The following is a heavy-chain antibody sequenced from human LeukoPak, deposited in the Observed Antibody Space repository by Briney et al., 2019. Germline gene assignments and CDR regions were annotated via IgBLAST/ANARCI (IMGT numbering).Heavy chain of an antibody. D-gene: IGHD2-2*01. CDR3: AKDPYGTRYFDY. CDR2: LSGSGGDT. Sequence: LSGVSLRLSCAASGFTFSRSAMSWVRQAPGKGLEWVSSLSGSGGDTYYADSVKGRFTISRDNSKNTVYLQMNSLRAEDTAVYYCAKDPYGTRYFDYWGQGTLVTVSS. J-gene: IGHJ4*02. CDR1: GFTFSRSA. V-gene: IGHV3-23*01.